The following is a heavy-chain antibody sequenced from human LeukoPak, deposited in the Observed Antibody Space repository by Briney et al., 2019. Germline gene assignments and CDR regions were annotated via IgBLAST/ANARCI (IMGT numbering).Heavy chain of an antibody. J-gene: IGHJ4*02. CDR2: IYYSGST. CDR1: GFTFSSYA. V-gene: IGHV4-39*07. Sequence: GSLRLSCAASGFTFSSYAMSWVRQAPGKGLEWIGSIYYSGSTYYNPSLKSRVTISVDTSKNQFSLKLSSVTAADTAVYYCARGDFLPPDYWGQGTLVTVSS. D-gene: IGHD3-3*01. CDR3: ARGDFLPPDY.